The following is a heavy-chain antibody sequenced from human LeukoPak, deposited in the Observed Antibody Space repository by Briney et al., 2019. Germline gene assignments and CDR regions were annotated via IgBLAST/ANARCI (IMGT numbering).Heavy chain of an antibody. CDR2: ISYDGSNK. V-gene: IGHV3-30*18. CDR1: GFTFSSYG. CDR3: AKDPLLGAY. D-gene: IGHD1-26*01. Sequence: PGGSLRLSCAASGFTFSSYGMHWVRQAPGKGLEWVAVISYDGSNKYYADSVKGRFTISRDNSKNTLYLQMNSLRAEDTAVYCCAKDPLLGAYWGQGTLVTVSS. J-gene: IGHJ4*02.